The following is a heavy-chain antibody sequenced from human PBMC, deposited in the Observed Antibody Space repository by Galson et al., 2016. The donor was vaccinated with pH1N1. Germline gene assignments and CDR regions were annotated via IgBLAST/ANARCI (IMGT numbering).Heavy chain of an antibody. V-gene: IGHV3-23*01. J-gene: IGHJ6*02. CDR3: AVVSGGFLGWLPTGFYSAMDD. CDR1: GFTFSTFA. Sequence: SLRLSCAASGFTFSTFAMHWVRQAPGKGLEWVSGISSGTTTNYADHVKGRLTISRDNSKNILSLQMNGMSVGDTAVYYCAVVSGGFLGWLPTGFYSAMDDWGQGTTVIVSS. CDR2: ISSGTTT. D-gene: IGHD3-3*01.